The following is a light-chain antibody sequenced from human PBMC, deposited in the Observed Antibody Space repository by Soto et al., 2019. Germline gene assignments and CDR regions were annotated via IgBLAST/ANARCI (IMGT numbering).Light chain of an antibody. CDR1: SGSIASNY. CDR3: QSYDSTNHGYV. J-gene: IGLJ1*01. V-gene: IGLV6-57*03. Sequence: NFMLTQPHSVSESPGKTVTISCTRSSGSIASNYVQWYQQRPGSAPTTVIYEDNQRPSGVPDRFSGSIDSSSNSASLTISGLKTEDEADYYCQSYDSTNHGYVFGTGTKLTVL. CDR2: EDN.